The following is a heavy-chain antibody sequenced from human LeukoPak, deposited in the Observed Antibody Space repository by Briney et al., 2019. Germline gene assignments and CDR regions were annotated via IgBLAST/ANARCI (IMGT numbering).Heavy chain of an antibody. D-gene: IGHD1-14*01. J-gene: IGHJ3*01. CDR2: NNPSSGST. Sequence: ASAKDSCKASGYTFTSYYIHWVPPDPRERLEWIGINNPSSGSTDYAQKFQGRVTMTRDTFTSAVYMELSSLRSEDTVVYCGARDETDDSFDFWGQGTMVTVSS. CDR3: ARDETDDSFDF. CDR1: GYTFTSYY. V-gene: IGHV1-46*01.